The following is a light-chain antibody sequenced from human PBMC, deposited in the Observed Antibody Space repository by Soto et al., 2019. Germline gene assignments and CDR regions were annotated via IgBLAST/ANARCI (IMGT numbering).Light chain of an antibody. CDR3: SSYAGTHNVV. CDR1: SSDVGGYNY. Sequence: QSVLTQPPSASGSPGQSVTISCTGTSSDVGGYNYVSWYQQHPGKAPKLMIYEVTERPSGVPNRFSGSKSGNTASLTVSGLQAEDEADYFCSSYAGTHNVVFGGGTKLTVL. J-gene: IGLJ2*01. CDR2: EVT. V-gene: IGLV2-8*01.